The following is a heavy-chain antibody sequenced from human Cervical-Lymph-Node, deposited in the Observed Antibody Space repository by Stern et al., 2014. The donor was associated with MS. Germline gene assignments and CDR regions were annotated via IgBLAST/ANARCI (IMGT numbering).Heavy chain of an antibody. V-gene: IGHV3-30*04. CDR2: ISYDGSNE. J-gene: IGHJ1*01. CDR3: ARDAGAQGYFQH. CDR1: GLTFSGYA. Sequence: QVQLMQSGGGVVQPGKSLRLSCAASGLTFSGYAMHWVRQPPGKGLEWVTEISYDGSNEAYADSVKGRFTIFRDNSKNTLYLQMNSLRIEDTAVYYCARDAGAQGYFQHWGQGTLVTVSS.